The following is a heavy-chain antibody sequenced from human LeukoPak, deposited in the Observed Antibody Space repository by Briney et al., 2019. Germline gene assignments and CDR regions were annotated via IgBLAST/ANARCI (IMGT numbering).Heavy chain of an antibody. CDR3: ARDGEDLYCSGGGCYYNWFDP. CDR1: GYSTRSGYY. D-gene: IGHD2-15*01. V-gene: IGHV4-38-2*02. J-gene: IGHJ5*02. CDR2: IYNSGRT. Sequence: SRTPSPTCTVSGYSTRSGYYWGCVRPPPGKGREWIGIIYNSGRTYSNPPLKSRVPLPEDTPRNRFSLKLSSVTAADTAVYYCARDGEDLYCSGGGCYYNWFDPWGQGTLVTVSS.